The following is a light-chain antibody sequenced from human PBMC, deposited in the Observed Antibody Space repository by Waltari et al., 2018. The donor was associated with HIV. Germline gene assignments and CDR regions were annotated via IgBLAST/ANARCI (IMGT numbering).Light chain of an antibody. CDR2: DNN. J-gene: IGLJ2*01. V-gene: IGLV1-44*01. Sequence: QSVLTQPPSASGTPGQRVTISCSGRRSNIGSNPVSCARQRPGAAPNLLICDNNQRPSGVPDRFSGSKSGTSASLAIRGLQSEDEGDYYCAAWDDSLNGLFGGGTKLTV. CDR1: RSNIGSNP. CDR3: AAWDDSLNGL.